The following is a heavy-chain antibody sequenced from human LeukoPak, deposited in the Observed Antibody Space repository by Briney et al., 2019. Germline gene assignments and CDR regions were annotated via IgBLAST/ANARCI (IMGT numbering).Heavy chain of an antibody. D-gene: IGHD3-10*01. J-gene: IGHJ6*04. CDR1: GYTFTSYG. CDR3: ACAPGDYYYYGMDV. Sequence: GASVKVSFKASGYTFTSYGIHWVRQAPGQRREWMGWINAGNGNTKYSQKFQGRVTITRDTSASTAYMELSSLRSEDTAVYYCACAPGDYYYYGMDVWGKGTTVTVSS. V-gene: IGHV1-3*01. CDR2: INAGNGNT.